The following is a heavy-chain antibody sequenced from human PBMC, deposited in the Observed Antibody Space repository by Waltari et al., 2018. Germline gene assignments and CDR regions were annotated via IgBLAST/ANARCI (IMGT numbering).Heavy chain of an antibody. CDR3: ARHGEISGGYDYSEGFDY. CDR1: GYSISSGYY. Sequence: QVQLQGSGPGLVKPSETLSLTCAVSGYSISSGYYWGWIRQPPGKGLEWIGSIYHSGSTYYNPSLKSRVTISVDTSKNQFSLKLSSVTAADTAVYYCARHGEISGGYDYSEGFDYWGQGTLVTVSS. D-gene: IGHD5-12*01. V-gene: IGHV4-38-2*01. CDR2: IYHSGST. J-gene: IGHJ4*02.